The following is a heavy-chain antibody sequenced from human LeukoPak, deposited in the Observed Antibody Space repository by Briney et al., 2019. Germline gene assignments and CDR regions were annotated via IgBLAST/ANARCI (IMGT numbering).Heavy chain of an antibody. CDR2: INYSGST. Sequence: PSETLSLTCTVSGGSITGYYWSWIRQPPGQGLEWIGHINYSGSTKYNPSLNSRVTISVDTSKNQFSLKLSSVTAADTAEYYCARDRGFCSGDSCYTRMDVWGQGTTVTVSS. CDR3: ARDRGFCSGDSCYTRMDV. D-gene: IGHD2-15*01. V-gene: IGHV4-59*01. CDR1: GGSITGYY. J-gene: IGHJ6*02.